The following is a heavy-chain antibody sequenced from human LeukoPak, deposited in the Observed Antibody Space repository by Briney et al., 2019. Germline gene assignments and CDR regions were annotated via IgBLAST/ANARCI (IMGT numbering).Heavy chain of an antibody. CDR1: GYTFTGYY. V-gene: IGHV1-2*02. D-gene: IGHD3-10*01. CDR2: INPNSGGT. Sequence: GASVKVSCKASGYTFTGYYMHWVRQAPGQGLEWMGWINPNSGGTNYAQKLQGRVTMTRDTSISTAYMELSRLRSDDTAVYYCARGLITMVRGVIAFDYWGQGTLVTVSS. CDR3: ARGLITMVRGVIAFDY. J-gene: IGHJ4*02.